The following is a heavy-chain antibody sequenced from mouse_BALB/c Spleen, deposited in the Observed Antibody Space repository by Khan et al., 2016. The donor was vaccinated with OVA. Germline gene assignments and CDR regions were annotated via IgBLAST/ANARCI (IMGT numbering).Heavy chain of an antibody. CDR1: GYTFTNYY. CDR2: IYPGNVNT. J-gene: IGHJ3*01. D-gene: IGHD2-1*01. CDR3: ARGGYYGNYRAWFAY. Sequence: QVQLQQSGPELVKPRASVRISCKASGYTFTNYYVHWVKQRPGQGLGWIGWIYPGNVNTNYNEKFKGKATLTADKSSSTAYMQLSSLTSEDSAVYFCARGGYYGNYRAWFAYWGQGTLVTVSA. V-gene: IGHV1S56*01.